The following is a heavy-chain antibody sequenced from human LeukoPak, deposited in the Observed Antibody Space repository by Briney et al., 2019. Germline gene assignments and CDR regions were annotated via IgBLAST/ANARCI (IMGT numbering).Heavy chain of an antibody. Sequence: GGSLRLSCAASGFTFSSYSMNWVRQAPGKGLEWVSYISSDSRTIYYADSVKGRFTISRDNAKNSLYPQMKSLRDEDTAVYYCARYGSGTSYITNYFDYWGQGTLVTVSS. CDR2: ISSDSRTI. J-gene: IGHJ4*02. CDR1: GFTFSSYS. D-gene: IGHD3-10*01. V-gene: IGHV3-48*02. CDR3: ARYGSGTSYITNYFDY.